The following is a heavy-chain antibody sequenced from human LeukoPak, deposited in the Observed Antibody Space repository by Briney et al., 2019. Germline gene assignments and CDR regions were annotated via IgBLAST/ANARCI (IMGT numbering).Heavy chain of an antibody. CDR3: AREGANTAMPFEY. J-gene: IGHJ4*02. V-gene: IGHV1-46*01. CDR2: INPSGGST. D-gene: IGHD5-18*01. CDR1: GYTFTSYY. Sequence: GASVTVSCKASGYTFTSYYMHWVRQAPAQGLEWMGIINPSGGSTSYAQKFQGRVTMTMDTSTSAVYIELSSLRSEDTAVYYCAREGANTAMPFEYCGQGTLVTVSS.